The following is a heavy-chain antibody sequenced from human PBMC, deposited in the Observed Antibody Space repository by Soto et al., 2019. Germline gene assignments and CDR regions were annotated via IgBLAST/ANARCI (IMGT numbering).Heavy chain of an antibody. V-gene: IGHV3-30*03. CDR2: ISTDENKT. J-gene: IGHJ5*02. Sequence: PGGSLKLSCAASGFTFSNYGMHWVRKAPGKGLEWVATISTDENKTYYTDSVKGRFTISRDNSKNTLYLQVNSLRAEDTAVYYCARAMDTAMTSKDNWFDPWGQGTRVTVSS. D-gene: IGHD5-18*01. CDR1: GFTFSNYG. CDR3: ARAMDTAMTSKDNWFDP.